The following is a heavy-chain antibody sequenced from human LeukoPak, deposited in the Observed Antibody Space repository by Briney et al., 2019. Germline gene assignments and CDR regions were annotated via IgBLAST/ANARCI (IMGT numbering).Heavy chain of an antibody. J-gene: IGHJ4*02. V-gene: IGHV1-18*01. Sequence: ASVKVSCKTSGYTFMSFAINWVRQAPGQGLEWMGWISGYNGNTKYAQNFQGRVTLTIDPSTRTAYMDLRSLRSDDTAVYYCARDTPLKTDYWGQGTLVTVSS. CDR2: ISGYNGNT. CDR3: ARDTPLKTDY. CDR1: GYTFMSFA.